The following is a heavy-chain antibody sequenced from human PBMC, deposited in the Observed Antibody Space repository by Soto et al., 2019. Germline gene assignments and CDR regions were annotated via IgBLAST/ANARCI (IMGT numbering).Heavy chain of an antibody. J-gene: IGHJ3*02. CDR2: INPATGAA. CDR3: ARGGGVGVAGSAAFDI. D-gene: IGHD3-3*01. V-gene: IGHV1-2*02. Sequence: QLHLVQSGAVVKKPGASVTVSCSASGYPVTAYYMHWVRQAPGRGLEWMGGINPATGAAKYTQTFQGRVNMTGDTSTSTVFMELSGLTSEDTAVFYCARGGGVGVAGSAAFDIWGQGTLVTVSS. CDR1: GYPVTAYY.